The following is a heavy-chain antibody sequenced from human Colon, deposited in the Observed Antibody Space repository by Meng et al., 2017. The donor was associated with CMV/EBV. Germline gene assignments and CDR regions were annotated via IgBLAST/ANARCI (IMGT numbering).Heavy chain of an antibody. J-gene: IGHJ4*02. D-gene: IGHD3-22*01. Sequence: GESLKISCAASGFPFGDYTMHWVRQAPGKGLEWVSLISWDGRYTYYGDSVKGRFTISRDNSKNSLYLEMNSLRSEDTALYYCAKASNYYDSSGMFDYWGQGTLVTVSS. CDR1: GFPFGDYT. CDR2: ISWDGRYT. CDR3: AKASNYYDSSGMFDY. V-gene: IGHV3-43*01.